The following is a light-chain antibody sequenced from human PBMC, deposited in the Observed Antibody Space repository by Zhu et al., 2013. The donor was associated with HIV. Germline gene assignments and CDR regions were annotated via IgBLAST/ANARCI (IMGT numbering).Light chain of an antibody. J-gene: IGLJ1*01. CDR2: NND. CDR3: CSYVGSSAYV. V-gene: IGLV1-44*01. Sequence: QSVLTQPPSASGSPGQRVTISCSGSSFNIEYNFVNWYRQVPGTAPKLLIFNNDRRPSGVSVRFSGSKSGNTASLTISDLHTEDEADYYCCSYVGSSAYVFGSGTKVTVL. CDR1: SFNIEYNF.